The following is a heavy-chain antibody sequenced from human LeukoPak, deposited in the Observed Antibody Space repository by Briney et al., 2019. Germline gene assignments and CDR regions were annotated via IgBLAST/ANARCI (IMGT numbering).Heavy chain of an antibody. D-gene: IGHD2-21*02. CDR1: GFAFASYA. Sequence: GGSLRLSCAASGFAFASYAMNWVRQSPERGLEWVSAISGTGGSTSYADSLKGRFTISRDNSKNTLFLQMNSLRAEDTAVYYCAKDNAAYCGGDCPSYAFDIWGQGTMVTVSS. V-gene: IGHV3-23*01. CDR2: ISGTGGST. CDR3: AKDNAAYCGGDCPSYAFDI. J-gene: IGHJ3*02.